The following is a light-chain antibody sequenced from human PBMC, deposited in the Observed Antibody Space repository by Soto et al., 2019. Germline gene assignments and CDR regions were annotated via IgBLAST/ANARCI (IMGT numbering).Light chain of an antibody. J-gene: IGKJ2*01. CDR2: GDS. CDR1: QSVSSG. CDR3: QQYNNWLLYT. V-gene: IGKV3-15*01. Sequence: ILMRQTPSTLSVSTEERATLSCRASQSVSSGLSWYQQQPGQAPRLLIYGDSTRATGIPARFSCSGSGTEFTLTISSLQSEDDAVYYCQQYNNWLLYTFGQGTKVDIK.